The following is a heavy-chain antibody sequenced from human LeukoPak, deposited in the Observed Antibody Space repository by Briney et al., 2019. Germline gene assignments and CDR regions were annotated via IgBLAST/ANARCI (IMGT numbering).Heavy chain of an antibody. Sequence: GGSLRLSCAASGFTFSSYDMHWVRQATGKGLEWVSAIGTAGDTYYPGSVKGRFTISRENAKNSLYLQMNSLRAGDTAVYYCARALCSGGSCYATDDAFDIWGQGTMVTVSS. CDR3: ARALCSGGSCYATDDAFDI. CDR1: GFTFSSYD. CDR2: IGTAGDT. D-gene: IGHD2-15*01. J-gene: IGHJ3*02. V-gene: IGHV3-13*01.